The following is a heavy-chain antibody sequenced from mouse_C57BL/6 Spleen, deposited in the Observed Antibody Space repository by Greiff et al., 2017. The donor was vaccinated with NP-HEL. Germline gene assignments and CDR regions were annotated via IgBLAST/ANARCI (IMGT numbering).Heavy chain of an antibody. V-gene: IGHV1-26*01. Sequence: EVQLQQSGPELVKPGASVKISCKASGYTFTDYYMNWVKQSHGKSLEWIGDINPNNGGTSYNQKFKGKATLTVDKYSSTAYMELRSLTSEDSAVYYCARNGYRYFDVWGTGTTVTVSS. CDR1: GYTFTDYY. D-gene: IGHD1-1*02. CDR3: ARNGYRYFDV. J-gene: IGHJ1*03. CDR2: INPNNGGT.